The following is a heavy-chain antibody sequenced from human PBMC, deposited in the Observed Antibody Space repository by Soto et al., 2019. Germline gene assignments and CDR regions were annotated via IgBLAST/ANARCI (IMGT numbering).Heavy chain of an antibody. V-gene: IGHV3-74*01. Sequence: EVQLVESGGGLAQPGGSLRLSCAASGFSFSDYYMHWVRQGPGKGLVWVSCISGDGGRTYYADSVKGRFTISRDNAKSTLYLQMNSLRAEDTAVYYCARELLWFGEPLDDWGQGTLVTVAS. D-gene: IGHD3-10*01. CDR1: GFSFSDYY. J-gene: IGHJ4*02. CDR2: ISGDGGRT. CDR3: ARELLWFGEPLDD.